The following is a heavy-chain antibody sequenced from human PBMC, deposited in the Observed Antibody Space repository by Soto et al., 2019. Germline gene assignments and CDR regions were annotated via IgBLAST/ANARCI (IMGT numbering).Heavy chain of an antibody. J-gene: IGHJ4*02. Sequence: GGSLRLSCAASGFTFSSYAMHWVRQAPGKGLEYVSAISSNGGSTYYADSVKGRFTISRDNSKNTLYLQMGSLRAEDMAVYYCARESEDLTSNFDDWGQGTLVTVSS. CDR2: ISSNGGST. CDR1: GFTFSSYA. V-gene: IGHV3-64*02. CDR3: ARESEDLTSNFDD.